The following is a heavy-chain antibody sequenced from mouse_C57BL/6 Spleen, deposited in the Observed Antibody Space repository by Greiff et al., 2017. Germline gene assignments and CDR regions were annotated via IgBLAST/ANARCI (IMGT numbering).Heavy chain of an antibody. J-gene: IGHJ3*01. V-gene: IGHV5-6*01. D-gene: IGHD1-1*01. CDR3: ARQRGITTVVEAY. CDR2: ISSGGSYT. Sequence: EVQVVESGGDLVKPGGSLKLSCAASGFTFSSYGMSWVRQTPDKRLEWVATISSGGSYTYYPDSVKGRFTISRDNAKNTLYLQMSSLKSEDTDMYYCARQRGITTVVEAYWGKGTLVTVSA. CDR1: GFTFSSYG.